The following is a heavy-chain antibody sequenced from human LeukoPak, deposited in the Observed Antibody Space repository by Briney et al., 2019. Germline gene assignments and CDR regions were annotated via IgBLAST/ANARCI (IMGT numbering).Heavy chain of an antibody. CDR3: ARRAGAYSHPYDY. D-gene: IGHD4/OR15-4a*01. V-gene: IGHV3-20*04. J-gene: IGHJ4*02. CDR1: GFTFDDYG. CDR2: INWNGDTI. Sequence: GGSLRLSCAASGFTFDDYGMTWVRQAPGKGLEWVSGINWNGDTIGYADSVKGRFTISRDNSKNTLYLQMNSLRAEDTAVYYCARRAGAYSHPYDYWGQGTLVTVSS.